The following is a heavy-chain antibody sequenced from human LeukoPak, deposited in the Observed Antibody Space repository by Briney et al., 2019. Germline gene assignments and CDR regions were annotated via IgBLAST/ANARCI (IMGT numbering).Heavy chain of an antibody. CDR3: ARVDTIFGVVTNDAFDI. CDR2: INPNSGGT. D-gene: IGHD3-3*01. V-gene: IGHV1-2*06. CDR1: GYTFTGYY. Sequence: ASVKVSCKASGYTFTGYYMHWLRQAPGQGLEWMGRINPNSGGTNYAQKFQGRVTMTRDTSISTAYMELSRLRSDDTAVYYCARVDTIFGVVTNDAFDIWGQGTMVTVSS. J-gene: IGHJ3*02.